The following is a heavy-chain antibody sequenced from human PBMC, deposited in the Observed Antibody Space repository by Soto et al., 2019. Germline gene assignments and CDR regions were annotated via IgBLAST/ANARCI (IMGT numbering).Heavy chain of an antibody. CDR3: VRDGTKTLRDWFDP. CDR2: IHSSVST. CDR1: GGSISSYY. J-gene: IGHJ5*02. D-gene: IGHD1-1*01. Sequence: PSETLSLTCTVSGGSISSYYWSWIRQPAGKGLEWIGRIHSSVSTNYNPSLKSRVTMSVDTSKNQFSLKLRSVTAADTAVYYCVRDGTKTLRDWFDPWGQGISVTVSS. V-gene: IGHV4-4*07.